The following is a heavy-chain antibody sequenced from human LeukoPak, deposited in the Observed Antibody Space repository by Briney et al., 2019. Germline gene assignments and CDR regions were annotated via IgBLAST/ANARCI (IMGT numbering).Heavy chain of an antibody. CDR1: GFTFSSYA. CDR2: ISDSGDRA. J-gene: IGHJ4*02. D-gene: IGHD3-10*01. CDR3: AKQTAGDSGSGVDY. V-gene: IGHV3-23*01. Sequence: GGSLRLSCAASGFTFSSYAMSWVRQAPGKGLEWVSGISDSGDRAHYADSVKGRFTISRDNSKNTLYMQMNSLRAEDTAVYFCAKQTAGDSGSGVDYWGQGTMVTVSS.